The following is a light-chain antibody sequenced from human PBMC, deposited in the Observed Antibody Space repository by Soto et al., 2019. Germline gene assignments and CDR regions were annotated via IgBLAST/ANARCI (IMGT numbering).Light chain of an antibody. CDR3: ASWDDSLNGWV. J-gene: IGLJ3*02. Sequence: QSVLTQLPSASGTPGQRVTISCSGSSSNIGSNTVNWYQQLPGTAPKLLIYSNNQRPSGVPDRFNGSKSGTSASLAISGLQSEDEAAFFCASWDDSLNGWVFGGGTKLTVL. CDR1: SSNIGSNT. CDR2: SNN. V-gene: IGLV1-44*01.